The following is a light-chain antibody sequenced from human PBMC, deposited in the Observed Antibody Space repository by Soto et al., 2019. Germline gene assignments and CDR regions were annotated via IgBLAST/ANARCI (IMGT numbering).Light chain of an antibody. V-gene: IGKV1-5*03. CDR3: QQYESYPLT. Sequence: DIQMTQSPSTLSASVGDRVTLTCRASQSINSWLAWYQQKPGKAPKLLIHKASSLESGVPSRFSGSGAGTELTLTISSLQPDDFATYYCQQYESYPLTFGGGTKVEIK. CDR2: KAS. CDR1: QSINSW. J-gene: IGKJ4*01.